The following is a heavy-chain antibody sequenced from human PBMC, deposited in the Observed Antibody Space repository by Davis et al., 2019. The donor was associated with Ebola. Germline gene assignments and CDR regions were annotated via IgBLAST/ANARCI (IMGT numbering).Heavy chain of an antibody. CDR1: GVTFRTFG. CDR2: IIPKSGIP. D-gene: IGHD6-13*01. CDR3: ASRPNRAAAGDY. Sequence: SVKVSCKASGVTFRTFGFSWVKHAPGQGLDWMGGIIPKSGIPNYAQKFQGRVTITADESTNTVYMEVRSLRSEDTARYYCASRPNRAAAGDYWGQGTRVTVSS. V-gene: IGHV1-69*13. J-gene: IGHJ4*02.